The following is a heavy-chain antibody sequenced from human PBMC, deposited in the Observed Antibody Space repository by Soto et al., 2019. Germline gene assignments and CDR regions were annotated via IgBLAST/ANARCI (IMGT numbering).Heavy chain of an antibody. J-gene: IGHJ3*02. D-gene: IGHD2-15*01. CDR1: GFTVSSNY. CDR3: ARVTMVVVAATETYDAFDI. Sequence: GGPLRLSCAASGFTVSSNYMSWVRQAPGKGLEWVSVIYSGGSTYYADSVKGRFTISRGNSKNTLYLQMNSLRAEDTAVYYCARVTMVVVAATETYDAFDIWGQGTMVTVSS. V-gene: IGHV3-66*01. CDR2: IYSGGST.